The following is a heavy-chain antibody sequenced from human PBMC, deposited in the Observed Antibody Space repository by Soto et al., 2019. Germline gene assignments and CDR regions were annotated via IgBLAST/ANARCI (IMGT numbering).Heavy chain of an antibody. Sequence: ASVKVSCKASGYTFTGYYMHWVRQAPGQGLEWMGWINPNSGGTNYAQKFQGWVTMTRDTSISTAYMELSRLRSDDTAVYYCARALGYCSGGSCYFRDAFDIWGQGTMVTVSS. V-gene: IGHV1-2*04. J-gene: IGHJ3*02. CDR1: GYTFTGYY. CDR3: ARALGYCSGGSCYFRDAFDI. D-gene: IGHD2-15*01. CDR2: INPNSGGT.